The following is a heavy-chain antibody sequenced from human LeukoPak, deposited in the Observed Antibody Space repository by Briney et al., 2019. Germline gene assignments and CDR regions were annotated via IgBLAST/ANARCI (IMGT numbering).Heavy chain of an antibody. D-gene: IGHD4-17*01. V-gene: IGHV4-34*01. CDR2: INHSGST. Sequence: PSETLSLTCTVSGGSISGYYWSWIRQPPGKGLEWIGEINHSGSTNYNPSLKSRVTISADTSKNQSSLKLSSVTAADTAVYYCASLYGDYVHDAFDIWGQGTMVTVSS. CDR1: GGSISGYY. CDR3: ASLYGDYVHDAFDI. J-gene: IGHJ3*02.